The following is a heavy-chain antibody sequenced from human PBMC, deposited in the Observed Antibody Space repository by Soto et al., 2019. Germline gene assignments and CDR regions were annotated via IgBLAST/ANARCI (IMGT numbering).Heavy chain of an antibody. D-gene: IGHD3-10*01. CDR3: ARCTMVRGVIYWFDP. CDR2: IYYSGST. Sequence: SETLSLTCTASGGSISSYYWSWIRQPPGKGLEWIGYIYYSGSTNYNPSLKSRVTISVDTSKNQFSLKLSSVTAADTAVYYCARCTMVRGVIYWFDPWGQGTLVTVSS. CDR1: GGSISSYY. J-gene: IGHJ5*02. V-gene: IGHV4-59*08.